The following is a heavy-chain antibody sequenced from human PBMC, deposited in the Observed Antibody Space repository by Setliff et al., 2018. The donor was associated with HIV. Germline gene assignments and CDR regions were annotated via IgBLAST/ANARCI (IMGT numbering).Heavy chain of an antibody. CDR3: AKGAGLGYYSSGSYGPDDI. D-gene: IGHD3-10*01. V-gene: IGHV1-69*13. Sequence: SVKVSCKAPGGTFRTFTISWVRQAPGQGLEWMGGIIPIFDTTKYAQKFQDRVTISADESTSTAYMELSSLRSEDTAVYYCAKGAGLGYYSSGSYGPDDIWGQGTMVTVSS. CDR1: GGTFRTFT. CDR2: IIPIFDTT. J-gene: IGHJ3*02.